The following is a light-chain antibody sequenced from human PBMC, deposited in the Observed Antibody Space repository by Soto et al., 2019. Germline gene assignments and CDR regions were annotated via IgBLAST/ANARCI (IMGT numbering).Light chain of an antibody. CDR3: QQYGSSPPYT. V-gene: IGKV3-20*01. CDR2: GAS. Sequence: EIVLTQSPGTLSLSPGARATLSCRASQGVSSSYLAWYQQKPGQAPRRLIYGASIRATGIRDMFSGSGSGTDFTLTISRLEPEDIAVYYFQQYGSSPPYTFGKGLKLES. CDR1: QGVSSSY. J-gene: IGKJ2*01.